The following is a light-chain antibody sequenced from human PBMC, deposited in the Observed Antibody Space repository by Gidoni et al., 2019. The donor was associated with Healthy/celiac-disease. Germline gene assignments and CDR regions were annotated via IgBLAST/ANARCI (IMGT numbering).Light chain of an antibody. CDR1: SSDVGSYNL. V-gene: IGLV2-23*01. J-gene: IGLJ2*01. Sequence: QSALPQPASVSWAPGQSITISCTGTSSDVGSYNLVSWYQQHPGKAPHLMIYEGSQRPSVVSNRFSGSKSGNTASLTSSGLHAEDDADYYCCSYAGSSTVVFGGGTKLTVL. CDR2: EGS. CDR3: CSYAGSSTVV.